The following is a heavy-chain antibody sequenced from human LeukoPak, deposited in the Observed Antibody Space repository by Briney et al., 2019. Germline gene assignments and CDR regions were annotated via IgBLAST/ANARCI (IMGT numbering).Heavy chain of an antibody. D-gene: IGHD3-9*01. CDR3: VRESDWLFDH. V-gene: IGHV4-59*01. J-gene: IGHJ4*02. CDR1: GGSLTNYY. CDR2: IYYSGRT. Sequence: SETLSLTCTVSGGSLTNYYWSWVRQSLEGGLEWMGFIYYSGRTYYNPSLKGRATISVDTSKNQFSLSLNSVTAADTAVYYCVRESDWLFDHWGPGTLVTVSS.